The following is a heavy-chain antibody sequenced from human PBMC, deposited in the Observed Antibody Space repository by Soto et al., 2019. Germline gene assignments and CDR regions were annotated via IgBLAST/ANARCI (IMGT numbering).Heavy chain of an antibody. J-gene: IGHJ4*02. D-gene: IGHD3-22*01. CDR3: ATDYLDYYDSSGYYYGSDY. Sequence: GASVKVSCKVSGYTLTALSMQWVRQAPGKGLEWMGGFDPEDGETIYAQKFQGRVTMTEDTSTDTAYMELSSLRSEDTAVYYCATDYLDYYDSSGYYYGSDYWGQGTLVTVSS. V-gene: IGHV1-24*01. CDR2: FDPEDGET. CDR1: GYTLTALS.